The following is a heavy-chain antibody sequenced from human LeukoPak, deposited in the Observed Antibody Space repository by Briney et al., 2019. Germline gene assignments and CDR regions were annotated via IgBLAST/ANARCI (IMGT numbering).Heavy chain of an antibody. CDR1: GEALHGHY. D-gene: IGHD3-9*01. V-gene: IGHV4-34*01. CDR2: GDDRGGT. CDR3: AKNGQTGFSFDP. J-gene: IGHJ5*02. Sequence: NPSETLSLTCAVYGEALHGHYWSWIRQSPGKGLEWLGEGDDRGGTKYNPSFKSRVTISAEPSRNQFSLKLNSVTAADTAVYHCAKNGQTGFSFDPWGQGTLVSVS.